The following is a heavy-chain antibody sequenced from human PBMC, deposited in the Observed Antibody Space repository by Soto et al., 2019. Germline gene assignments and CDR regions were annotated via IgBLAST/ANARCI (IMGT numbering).Heavy chain of an antibody. Sequence: PWETLSLTCTVSGGSMSSHYWTWLRQPPGKGLEWIGYISYSGSTYYNPSLKSRVTISADTSRNQFSLKLSSVIAADTAVYYCAGADPDASVGYWGQGTLVTVSS. CDR2: ISYSGST. D-gene: IGHD3-16*01. J-gene: IGHJ4*02. CDR1: GGSMSSHY. V-gene: IGHV4-59*11. CDR3: AGADPDASVGY.